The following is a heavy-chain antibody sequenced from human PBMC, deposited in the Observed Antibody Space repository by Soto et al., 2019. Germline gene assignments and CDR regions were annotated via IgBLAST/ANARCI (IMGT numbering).Heavy chain of an antibody. V-gene: IGHV3-23*01. CDR3: AIRIDSGSTRRLAEYFQH. Sequence: SGGSLRLSCAASGFTFSSYAMSWVRQAPGKGLEWVSAISGSGGSTYYADSVKGRFTISRDNSKNTLYLQMNSLRAEDTAVYYCAIRIDSGSTRRLAEYFQHWGQGTLVTVSS. CDR2: ISGSGGST. J-gene: IGHJ1*01. CDR1: GFTFSSYA. D-gene: IGHD1-26*01.